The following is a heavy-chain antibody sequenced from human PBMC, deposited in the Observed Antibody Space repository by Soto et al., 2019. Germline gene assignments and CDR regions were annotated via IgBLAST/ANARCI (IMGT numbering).Heavy chain of an antibody. Sequence: QVQLVQSGAEAKKPGASVKVSCKASGYTFTSYYMHWVRQAPGQGLEWMGIINPSGGSTSYAQKFQGRVTMTRDTSTSTVYMELSSLRSEDTAVYYCARVKVAVAGTEAFDIWGQGTMVTVSS. D-gene: IGHD6-19*01. CDR1: GYTFTSYY. J-gene: IGHJ3*02. CDR2: INPSGGST. CDR3: ARVKVAVAGTEAFDI. V-gene: IGHV1-46*01.